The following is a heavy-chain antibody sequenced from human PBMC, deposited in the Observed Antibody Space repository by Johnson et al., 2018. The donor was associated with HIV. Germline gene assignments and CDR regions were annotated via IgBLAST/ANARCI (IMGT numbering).Heavy chain of an antibody. D-gene: IGHD3-22*01. V-gene: IGHV3-30*02. CDR2: LRYDGDIT. J-gene: IGHJ3*02. Sequence: QMLLVESGGGVVQPGGSLRLSCAASGFTFSNYGMHWVRQAPGKGLEWVAFLRYDGDITYYIDSVKGRFTISRDNSKNTLYLQMNSLRTEDAGMYYCAKGQSSGYPKDAFDIWGRGTIVIVSS. CDR1: GFTFSNYG. CDR3: AKGQSSGYPKDAFDI.